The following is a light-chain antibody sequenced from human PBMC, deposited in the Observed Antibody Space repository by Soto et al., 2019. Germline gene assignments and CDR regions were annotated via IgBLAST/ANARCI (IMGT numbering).Light chain of an antibody. V-gene: IGLV1-40*01. CDR1: SSNIGAGFD. J-gene: IGLJ2*01. CDR2: GNS. CDR3: QSYDSSLSVV. Sequence: QSVLTQPPSVSGAPGQRVTISYTGSSSNIGAGFDVHWYRQLPGTAPKLLIYGNSNRPSGVPDRFSGSKSGTSASLAISGLQADDEADYYCQSYDSSLSVVFGGGTKLTVL.